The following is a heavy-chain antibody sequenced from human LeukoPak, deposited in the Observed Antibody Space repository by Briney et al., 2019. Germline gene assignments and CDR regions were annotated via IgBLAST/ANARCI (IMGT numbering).Heavy chain of an antibody. CDR2: IYYSGST. J-gene: IGHJ4*02. Sequence: SETLSLTCTVSGGSLSSYYWSWIRQPPGKGLEWIGYIYYSGSTNYNPSLKSRVTISVDTSNNQFSLNLSSVTAADTAVYYCAREGLGATTSYFDYWSQGTLVTVSS. CDR1: GGSLSSYY. V-gene: IGHV4-59*01. D-gene: IGHD1-26*01. CDR3: AREGLGATTSYFDY.